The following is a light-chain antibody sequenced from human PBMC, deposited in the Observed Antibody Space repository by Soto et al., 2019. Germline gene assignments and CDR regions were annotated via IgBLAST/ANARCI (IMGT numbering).Light chain of an antibody. CDR2: AAS. CDR1: QDIAIY. CDR3: QQLRMYPST. Sequence: IQLTQSPSSLSASVGDRVTITCRASQDIAIYLAWYQQKPGEAPKLLIYAASTLYGGVPSRFSGSGSGTDFALTITSLQAEDFATYYCQQLRMYPSTFGEGPRWRSN. J-gene: IGKJ4*01. V-gene: IGKV1-9*01.